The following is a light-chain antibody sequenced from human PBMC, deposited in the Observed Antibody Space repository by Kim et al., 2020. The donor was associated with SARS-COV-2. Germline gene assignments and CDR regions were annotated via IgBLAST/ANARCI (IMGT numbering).Light chain of an antibody. CDR3: QQYGAAPDT. V-gene: IGKV3-20*01. J-gene: IGKJ2*01. CDR2: DAS. Sequence: IVLTQSPGTLSLSPGERATLSCRTSQTINSNYLAWLQQKPGQAPRLLIHDASSMAPGIPDRFSGSGSGTDFTLTISRVEPEDFAVYYCQQYGAAPDTFGQGTKLEI. CDR1: QTINSNY.